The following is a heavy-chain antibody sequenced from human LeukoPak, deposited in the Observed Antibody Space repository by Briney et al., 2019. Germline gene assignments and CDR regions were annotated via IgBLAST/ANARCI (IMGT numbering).Heavy chain of an antibody. CDR3: ATGAASIGWLSHDH. Sequence: GGTLRLSCAASGFTFSSFSMSWVCQTPGKGLEWVSDISVSASITKYADPVKGRFIISRDNSKNTLFLQMNSLTAEDTAVYYCATGAASIGWLSHDHWGQGTLVTVSS. V-gene: IGHV3-23*01. CDR2: ISVSASIT. CDR1: GFTFSSFS. D-gene: IGHD2-15*01. J-gene: IGHJ4*02.